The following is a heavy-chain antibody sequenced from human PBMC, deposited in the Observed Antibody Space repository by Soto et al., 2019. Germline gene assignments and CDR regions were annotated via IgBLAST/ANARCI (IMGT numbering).Heavy chain of an antibody. V-gene: IGHV2-26*01. D-gene: IGHD3-16*01. CDR2: IFSNDEK. Sequence: QVTLKESGPVLVKPTETLTLTCTVSGFSLSNARMGVSWIRQPPGKALEWLAHIFSNDEKSYSTSLKSRLTISKDTSKGRVVLTMTNLDPVDTATYYCARIFISGFGPITQDYWGQGSLVTVSS. CDR1: GFSLSNARMG. CDR3: ARIFISGFGPITQDY. J-gene: IGHJ4*02.